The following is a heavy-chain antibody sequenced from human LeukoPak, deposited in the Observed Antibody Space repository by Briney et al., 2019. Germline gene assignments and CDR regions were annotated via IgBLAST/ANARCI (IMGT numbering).Heavy chain of an antibody. CDR3: ARDYYGSGSYFGY. CDR1: GFSFSIYA. CDR2: IRGSGAIT. D-gene: IGHD3-10*01. Sequence: GGSLRLSCTASGFSFSIYALSWVRQAPGKGLEWVSGIRGSGAITYYTDSVKGRFTISRDNAKNSLYLQMNSLRAEDTAVYYCARDYYGSGSYFGYWGQGTLVTVSS. J-gene: IGHJ4*02. V-gene: IGHV3-23*01.